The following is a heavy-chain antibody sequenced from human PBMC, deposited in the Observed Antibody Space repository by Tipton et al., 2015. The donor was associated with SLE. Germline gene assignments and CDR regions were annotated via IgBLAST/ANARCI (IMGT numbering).Heavy chain of an antibody. CDR1: GGSISSSNW. CDR2: IYHSGST. V-gene: IGHV4-4*02. D-gene: IGHD3-3*01. Sequence: SLRLSCAVSGGSISSSNWWSWVRQPPGKGLEWIGEIYHSGSTNYNPSLKSRVTISVDTSKNQFSLKLSSVTAADTAVYYCARGPYYDFWSGYPYAFDIWGQGTMVTVSS. J-gene: IGHJ3*02. CDR3: ARGPYYDFWSGYPYAFDI.